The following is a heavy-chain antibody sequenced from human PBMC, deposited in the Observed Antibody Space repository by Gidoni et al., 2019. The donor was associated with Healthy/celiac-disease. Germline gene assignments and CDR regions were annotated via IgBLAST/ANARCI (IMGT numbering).Heavy chain of an antibody. J-gene: IGHJ6*02. CDR1: GFTFTSSA. CDR2: IVVGSGNT. Sequence: QMQLVQSGPEVKKPGTSVKVSCKASGFTFTSSAVQWVRQARGQRLEWIGWIVVGSGNTNYAQKFQERVTITRDMSTSTAYMELSSLRSEDTAVYYCAAEGIGFTIFGVVPSAHYGMDVWGQGTTVTVSS. CDR3: AAEGIGFTIFGVVPSAHYGMDV. D-gene: IGHD3-3*01. V-gene: IGHV1-58*01.